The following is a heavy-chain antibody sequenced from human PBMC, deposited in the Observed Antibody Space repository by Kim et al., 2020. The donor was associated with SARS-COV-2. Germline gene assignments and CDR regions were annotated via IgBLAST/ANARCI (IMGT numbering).Heavy chain of an antibody. D-gene: IGHD1-26*01. J-gene: IGHJ5*02. V-gene: IGHV4-59*01. CDR2: VYHTGNT. CDR1: GGAIRSYY. Sequence: SETLSLTCSVSGGAIRSYYWTWIRQPPGKRLEWIGYVYHTGNTNYNPSLRGRVTISLDTSKRMFSLTLTSVTAADTAVYYCASTGVGAVGWFDPWGQGTLVSVSS. CDR3: ASTGVGAVGWFDP.